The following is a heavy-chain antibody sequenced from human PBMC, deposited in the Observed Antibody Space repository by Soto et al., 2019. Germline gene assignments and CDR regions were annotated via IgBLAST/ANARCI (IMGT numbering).Heavy chain of an antibody. D-gene: IGHD1-7*01. CDR1: GFTFSDPY. V-gene: IGHV3-72*01. CDR2: TRNKANRYTT. CDR3: ARSTGTYRYFDL. Sequence: DVQLVESGGGLVQPGGSLRLSCTVSGFTFSDPYMDWVRQAPGKGLEWVGRTRNKANRYTTEYAASVKGRFTVSRDDSNSSLYLQMNSLTTEDTAIYYCARSTGTYRYFDLWGHGTLVTVSS. J-gene: IGHJ2*01.